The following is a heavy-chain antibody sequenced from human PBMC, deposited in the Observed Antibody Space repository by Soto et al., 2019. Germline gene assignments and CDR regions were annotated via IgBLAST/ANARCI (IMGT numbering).Heavy chain of an antibody. CDR2: IYYSGST. Sequence: SETLSLTCTVSGGSISSSSYYWGWIRQPPGKGLEWIGYIYYSGSTNYNPSLKSRVTISVDTSKNQFSLKLSSVTAADTAVYYCARRREIAVAGVAFDIWGQGTMVTVSS. CDR1: GGSISSSSYY. CDR3: ARRREIAVAGVAFDI. D-gene: IGHD6-19*01. J-gene: IGHJ3*02. V-gene: IGHV4-39*01.